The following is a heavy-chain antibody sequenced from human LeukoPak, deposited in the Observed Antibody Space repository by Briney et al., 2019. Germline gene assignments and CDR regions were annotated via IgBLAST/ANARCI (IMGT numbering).Heavy chain of an antibody. Sequence: GGSLRLSCAASGFTFSSYAMSWVRQAPGKGLEWVSSISSSSSYIYYADSVKGRFTISRDNAKNSLYLQMNSLRAEDTAVYYCARDWRWACFDYWGQGTLVTVSS. CDR2: ISSSSSYI. CDR1: GFTFSSYA. J-gene: IGHJ4*02. CDR3: ARDWRWACFDY. V-gene: IGHV3-21*01. D-gene: IGHD3-16*01.